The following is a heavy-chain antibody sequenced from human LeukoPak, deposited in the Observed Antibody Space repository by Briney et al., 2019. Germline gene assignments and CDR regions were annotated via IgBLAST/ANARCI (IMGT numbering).Heavy chain of an antibody. J-gene: IGHJ3*02. Sequence: GGSLRLSCAASGFTFSSYGMSWVRQAPGKGLEWVSAISGSGGSTYYADSVKGRFTISRDNSKNTLYLQMNSLRAEDTAVYYCARTYYYDSSGYSDAFDIWGQGTMVTVSS. D-gene: IGHD3-22*01. CDR3: ARTYYYDSSGYSDAFDI. V-gene: IGHV3-23*01. CDR2: ISGSGGST. CDR1: GFTFSSYG.